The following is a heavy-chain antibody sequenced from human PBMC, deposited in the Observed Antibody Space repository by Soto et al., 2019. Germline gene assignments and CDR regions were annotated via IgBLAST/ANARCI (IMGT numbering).Heavy chain of an antibody. D-gene: IGHD2-21*01. CDR3: TRPKGTSYSAFDT. Sequence: GGSLRLSCAASGFTFSSYAMHWVRQAPGKGLEWVAVISYDGSNKYYADSVKGRFTISRDNAKGTLYLEMKSLRGDDTGIYYCTRPKGTSYSAFDTWGRGTMVTVSS. CDR2: ISYDGSNK. J-gene: IGHJ3*02. V-gene: IGHV3-30-3*01. CDR1: GFTFSSYA.